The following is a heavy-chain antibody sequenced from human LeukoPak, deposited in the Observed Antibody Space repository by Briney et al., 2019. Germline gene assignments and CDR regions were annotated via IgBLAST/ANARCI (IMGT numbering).Heavy chain of an antibody. J-gene: IGHJ4*02. V-gene: IGHV3-9*01. CDR3: ARTIFGVPFDY. D-gene: IGHD3-3*01. CDR2: ISWNSGSI. Sequence: GRSLRLSCAASGFTFDDYAMHWVRQAPGKGLEWVSGISWNSGSIGYADSVKGRFTISRDNAKNSLYLQMNSLRAEDTALYYCARTIFGVPFDYWGQGTLVTVSS. CDR1: GFTFDDYA.